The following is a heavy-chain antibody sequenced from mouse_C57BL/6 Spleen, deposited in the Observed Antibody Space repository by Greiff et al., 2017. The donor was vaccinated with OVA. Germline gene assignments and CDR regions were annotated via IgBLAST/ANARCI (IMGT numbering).Heavy chain of an antibody. V-gene: IGHV1-64*01. CDR2: IHPNSGST. Sequence: QVQLQQSGAELVKPGASVKLSCKASGYTFTSYWMHWVKQRPGQGLEWIGMIHPNSGSTNYNEKFKSKATLTVDKSSSTAYMQLSSLTSEDSAVYYCARWDGYYYAMDYWGQGTSVTVSS. D-gene: IGHD2-3*01. J-gene: IGHJ4*01. CDR3: ARWDGYYYAMDY. CDR1: GYTFTSYW.